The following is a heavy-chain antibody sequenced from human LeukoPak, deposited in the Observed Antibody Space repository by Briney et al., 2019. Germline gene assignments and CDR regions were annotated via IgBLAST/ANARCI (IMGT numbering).Heavy chain of an antibody. J-gene: IGHJ4*02. D-gene: IGHD3-16*01. CDR3: ARGPKPYDYVWGSYCF. Sequence: GASVKVSCKASGYTFTGYYMHWVRQAPGQGLEWMGWINPNSGGTNYAQKFQGRVTMTRDTSISTAYMELSRLRSDDTAVYYCARGPKPYDYVWGSYCFWGQGTLVTVSS. V-gene: IGHV1-2*02. CDR1: GYTFTGYY. CDR2: INPNSGGT.